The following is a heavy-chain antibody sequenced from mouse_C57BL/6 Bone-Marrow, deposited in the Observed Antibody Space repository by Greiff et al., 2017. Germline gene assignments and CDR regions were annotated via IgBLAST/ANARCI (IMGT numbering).Heavy chain of an antibody. CDR1: GYTFTSYW. CDR3: GRYRNGDYFDY. V-gene: IGHV1-50*01. CDR2: IDPSDSYT. D-gene: IGHD2-5*01. Sequence: QVQLQQPGAELVKPGASVKLSCKASGYTFTSYWMQWVKQRPGQGLEWIGEIDPSDSYTNYNQKFKGKATLTVDTSSSTAYMQLSSLTSEDSAVYYCGRYRNGDYFDYWGQGTTLPVSS. J-gene: IGHJ2*01.